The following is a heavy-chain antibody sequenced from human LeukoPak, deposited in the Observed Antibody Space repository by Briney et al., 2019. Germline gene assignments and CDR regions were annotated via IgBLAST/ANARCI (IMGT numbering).Heavy chain of an antibody. CDR1: GYSISSGYY. CDR2: IFQSGDT. CDR3: ARDNRPYCSGGTCSSNWFDP. J-gene: IGHJ5*02. Sequence: SETLSLTCSVSGYSISSGYYWGWIRQPPGQGLEWIGSIFQSGDTYYNPSLKSRVTISVDTSKNQFSLRLTSVTAADTAVYFCARDNRPYCSGGTCSSNWFDPWGQGTLVIVSS. V-gene: IGHV4-38-2*02. D-gene: IGHD2-15*01.